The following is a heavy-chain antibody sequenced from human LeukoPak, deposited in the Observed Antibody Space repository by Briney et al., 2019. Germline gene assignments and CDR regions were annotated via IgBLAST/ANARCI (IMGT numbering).Heavy chain of an antibody. CDR1: GGSFSGYY. J-gene: IGHJ6*03. D-gene: IGHD3-10*01. CDR2: INHTGSN. Sequence: SETLSLTCAVYGGSFSGYYWSWIRQPPGKGLEWIGEINHTGSNNYNPSLKSRVTISVDTSKNQFSLKLSSVTAADTAVYYCARRTRLYFSGYYYGSGSPPGYYYMDVWGKGTTVTISS. CDR3: ARRTRLYFSGYYYGSGSPPGYYYMDV. V-gene: IGHV4-34*01.